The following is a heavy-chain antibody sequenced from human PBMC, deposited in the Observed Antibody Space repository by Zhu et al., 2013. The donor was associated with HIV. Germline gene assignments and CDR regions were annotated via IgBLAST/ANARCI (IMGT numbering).Heavy chain of an antibody. CDR3: ARDRYYGSGAYFEFDY. CDR2: INPGSDGT. V-gene: IGHV1-2*02. Sequence: QVQLVQSGAEVKKPGASVKVSCKTSGYYFTSHYMHWVRQAPGQGLEWMGWINPGSDGTDYAPKFQGRVTMSRDAAFTTAYLELSGLRSDDTAVYYCARDRYYGSGAYFEFDYWGQGSLVIVS. D-gene: IGHD3-10*01. J-gene: IGHJ4*02. CDR1: GYYFTSHY.